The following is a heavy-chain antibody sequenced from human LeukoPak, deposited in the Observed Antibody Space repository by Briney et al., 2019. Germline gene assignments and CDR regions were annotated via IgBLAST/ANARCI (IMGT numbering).Heavy chain of an antibody. V-gene: IGHV3-48*02. CDR2: ISSSSGAI. CDR1: GFTFSTYS. CDR3: ARGYYYGMDV. Sequence: GGSLRLSCAASGFTFSTYSMNWVRQAPGKGLEGVSYISSSSGAIYYADSVRGRFTISRDNAKNSLYLQMNSLRDEDTAVYYCARGYYYGMDVWGQGTTVTVSS. J-gene: IGHJ6*02.